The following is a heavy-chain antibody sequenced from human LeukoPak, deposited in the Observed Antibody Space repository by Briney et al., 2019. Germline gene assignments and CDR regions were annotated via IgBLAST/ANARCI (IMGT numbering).Heavy chain of an antibody. D-gene: IGHD3-22*01. Sequence: GGSLRLSCAASGFTFSSYGMHWVRQAPGKGLEWVAFIRYDGSNKYYADSVKGRFTISRDNSKNTLYLQMNSLRAEDTAVYYCAKGWYYYDSSGYYFLDYWGQGTLVTVSS. V-gene: IGHV3-30*02. CDR1: GFTFSSYG. CDR3: AKGWYYYDSSGYYFLDY. J-gene: IGHJ4*02. CDR2: IRYDGSNK.